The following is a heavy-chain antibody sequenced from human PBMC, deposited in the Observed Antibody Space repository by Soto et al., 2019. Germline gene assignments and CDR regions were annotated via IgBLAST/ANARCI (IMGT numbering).Heavy chain of an antibody. CDR2: INPSGGST. CDR1: GYTFTSYY. V-gene: IGHV1-46*03. CDR3: ARPSIKTTVSAPGDY. J-gene: IGHJ4*02. D-gene: IGHD4-17*01. Sequence: GASVKVSCKASGYTFTSYYMHWVRQAPGQGLEWMGIINPSGGSTSYAQKFQGRVTMTRDTSTSTVYMELSSLRSEDTAVYYCARPSIKTTVSAPGDYWGQGTLVTVSS.